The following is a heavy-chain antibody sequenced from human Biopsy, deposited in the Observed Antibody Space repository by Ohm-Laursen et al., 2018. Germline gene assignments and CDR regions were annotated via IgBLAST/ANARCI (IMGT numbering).Heavy chain of an antibody. V-gene: IGHV4-34*01. D-gene: IGHD4/OR15-4a*01. J-gene: IGHJ3*01. CDR3: ARGPYGDNAGAFDV. CDR2: FSHTGTT. CDR1: GGSFSGYD. Sequence: QTLSLTCAADGGSFSGYDWTWIRQPPGKGLEWVGEFSHTGTTIYSPSLKSRLTISVDKSKNHFSLRLTSVTAADTATYFCARGPYGDNAGAFDVWGQGTVVTVSS.